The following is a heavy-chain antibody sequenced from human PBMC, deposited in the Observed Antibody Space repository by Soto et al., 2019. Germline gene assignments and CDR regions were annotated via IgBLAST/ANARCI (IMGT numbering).Heavy chain of an antibody. D-gene: IGHD3-22*01. J-gene: IGHJ3*02. V-gene: IGHV3-48*02. CDR1: GFTFSTYS. CDR3: ARGAHYSDSTGYYAFNI. CDR2: INSNSRTI. Sequence: LRLSCVASGFTFSTYSMNWVRQAPGKGLEWVSYINSNSRTIYNADSVKGRFTISRDNAKNSLYLQMDSLRDEDTAVYYCARGAHYSDSTGYYAFNIWGQGTMVTVSS.